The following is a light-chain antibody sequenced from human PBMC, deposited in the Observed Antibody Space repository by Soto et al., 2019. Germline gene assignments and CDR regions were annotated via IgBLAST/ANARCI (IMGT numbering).Light chain of an antibody. CDR1: QSVSTK. J-gene: IGKJ1*01. V-gene: IGKV3-11*01. Sequence: EIVLTQSPGTLSLSPGETATLSCRASQSVSTKLAWYQQKPGQAPRLLIYDASNRATGIPARFSGSGSGTDFTLTISSLEPEDFAVYYCQQRSNWPPTFGQGTKVDIK. CDR3: QQRSNWPPT. CDR2: DAS.